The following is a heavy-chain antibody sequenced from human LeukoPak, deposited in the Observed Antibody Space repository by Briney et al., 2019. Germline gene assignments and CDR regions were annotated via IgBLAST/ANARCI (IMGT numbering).Heavy chain of an antibody. CDR2: IYHGDSDT. V-gene: IGHV5-51*01. D-gene: IGHD3/OR15-3a*01. J-gene: IGHJ4*02. CDR3: ARLWDWNRPFDY. Sequence: GESLKISCKGSGYSFSTYWIGWVSPMPGKGLEWMGIIYHGDSDTRYSPSFQGQVTISADKSISTAYLQWSSLKASDTAMYYCARLWDWNRPFDYWGQGTLVTVSS. CDR1: GYSFSTYW.